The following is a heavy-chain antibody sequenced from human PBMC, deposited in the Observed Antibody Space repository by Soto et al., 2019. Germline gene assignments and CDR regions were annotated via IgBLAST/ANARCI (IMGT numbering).Heavy chain of an antibody. V-gene: IGHV3-33*01. CDR2: IWYDGGNK. J-gene: IGHJ4*02. CDR3: ARGSGGYYYVADY. Sequence: QVQLVESGGGVVQPGTSLRLSCAASGLTFSSYGMHWVRQAPGKGLEWVAVIWYDGGNKYYADSVKGRSTISRDNSKHTLYLQMNSLRVEDTAVYYCARGSGGYYYVADYWGQGTLVTVSS. CDR1: GLTFSSYG. D-gene: IGHD3-22*01.